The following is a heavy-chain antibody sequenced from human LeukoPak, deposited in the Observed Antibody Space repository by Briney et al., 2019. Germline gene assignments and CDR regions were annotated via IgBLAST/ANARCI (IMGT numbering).Heavy chain of an antibody. V-gene: IGHV4-39*07. CDR2: IYYSGST. Sequence: SETLSLTCTVSGGSISSSSYYWGWIRQPPGKGLEWIGSIYYSGSTYYNPSLKSRVTISVDTSKNQFSLKLSSVTAADTAVYYCAREGRLITFGGVISDALDIWGQGTMVTVSS. CDR3: AREGRLITFGGVISDALDI. D-gene: IGHD3-16*02. CDR1: GGSISSSSYY. J-gene: IGHJ3*02.